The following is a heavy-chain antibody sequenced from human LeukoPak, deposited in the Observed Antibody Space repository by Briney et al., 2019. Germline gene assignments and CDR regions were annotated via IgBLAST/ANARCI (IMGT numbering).Heavy chain of an antibody. CDR1: GFTFSSYA. Sequence: GGSLRLSCAASGFTFSSYAMHWVRQAPGKGLGWVAVISYDGSNKYYADSVKGRFTISRDNSKNTLYLQMNSLRAEDTAVYYCARDGLYGAGPRFDYWGQGTLVTVSS. CDR3: ARDGLYGAGPRFDY. D-gene: IGHD3-16*01. J-gene: IGHJ4*02. CDR2: ISYDGSNK. V-gene: IGHV3-30*04.